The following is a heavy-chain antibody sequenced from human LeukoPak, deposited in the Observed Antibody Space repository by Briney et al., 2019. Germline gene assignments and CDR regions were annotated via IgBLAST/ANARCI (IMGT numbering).Heavy chain of an antibody. D-gene: IGHD2-21*02. J-gene: IGHJ4*02. CDR1: GFTVSSNY. Sequence: GGSLRLSCAASGFTVSSNYMSWVRQAPGKGLEWVSVIYSGGSTYYADSVKGRFTISRHNSKNTLYLQMNSLRAEDTAVYYCARVHGGNSLLFDYWGQGTLVTVSS. V-gene: IGHV3-53*04. CDR2: IYSGGST. CDR3: ARVHGGNSLLFDY.